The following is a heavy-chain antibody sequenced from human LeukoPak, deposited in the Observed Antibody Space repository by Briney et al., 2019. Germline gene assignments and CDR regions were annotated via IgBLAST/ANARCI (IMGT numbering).Heavy chain of an antibody. CDR1: GGSISSGDYY. J-gene: IGHJ5*02. CDR2: IYYSGST. Sequence: KSSETLSLTCTVSGGSISSGDYYWSWIRQPPGKGLEGIGYIYYSGSTYYNPSLKSRVTISVDTSKDQFSLKLSSVTAADTAVYYCARAIPGGYYDSSGYKFDPWGQGTLVTVSS. V-gene: IGHV4-30-4*02. CDR3: ARAIPGGYYDSSGYKFDP. D-gene: IGHD3-22*01.